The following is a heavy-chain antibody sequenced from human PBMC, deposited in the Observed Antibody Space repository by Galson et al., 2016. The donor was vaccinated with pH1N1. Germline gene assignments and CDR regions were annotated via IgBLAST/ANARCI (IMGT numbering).Heavy chain of an antibody. CDR3: ATCYSSSWYHQYFQH. CDR1: GGTFSSYG. V-gene: IGHV1-69*10. CDR2: IIPIVGMA. Sequence: SVKVSCKASGGTFSSYGISWVRQAPGQGLEWMGGIIPIVGMANYAQKFQGRVTMTADISTTTAYMELSSLRSEDTAVHYCATCYSSSWYHQYFQHWGQGSLVTVSS. D-gene: IGHD6-13*01. J-gene: IGHJ1*01.